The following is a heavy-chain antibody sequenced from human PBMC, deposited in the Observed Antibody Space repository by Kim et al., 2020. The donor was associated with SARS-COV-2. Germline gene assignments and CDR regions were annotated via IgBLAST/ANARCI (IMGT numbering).Heavy chain of an antibody. CDR1: GFTFSGSA. D-gene: IGHD1-1*01. J-gene: IGHJ3*02. CDR3: TLVHGTTLAFWDAFDI. CDR2: SISKPNVYAT. V-gene: IGHV3-73*01. Sequence: GGALRLSCAASGFTFSGSAMHWVRQASGKVLECGGRSISKPNVYATADAAQVKGRFTISRDDSKNTAYLQMNKLKTEDTAVYYGTLVHGTTLAFWDAFDIWGQGKMGTVS.